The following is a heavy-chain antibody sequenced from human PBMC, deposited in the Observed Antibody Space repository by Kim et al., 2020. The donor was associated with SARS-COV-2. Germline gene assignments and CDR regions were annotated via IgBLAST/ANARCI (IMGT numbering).Heavy chain of an antibody. Sequence: GGSLRLSCAASGFTFSSYAMHWVRQAPGKGLEWVAVIWYDGSNKYYADSVKGRFTISRDNSKNTLYLQMNSLRAEDTAVYYCAKDGGRIAAKYYFDYWGQGTLVTVSS. D-gene: IGHD6-6*01. CDR1: GFTFSSYA. V-gene: IGHV3-33*06. CDR2: IWYDGSNK. CDR3: AKDGGRIAAKYYFDY. J-gene: IGHJ4*02.